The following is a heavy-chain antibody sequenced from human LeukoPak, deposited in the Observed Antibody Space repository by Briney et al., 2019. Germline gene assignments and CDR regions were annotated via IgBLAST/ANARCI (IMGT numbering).Heavy chain of an antibody. CDR2: IYTSGST. Sequence: SETLSLTCTVSGGSISSYYWIWIRQPAGKGLEWIGRIYTSGSTNYNPSLKSRVTMSVDTSKNQFSLKLSSVTAADTAVYYCARDQVDYYSTYYMDVWGKGTTVTVSS. V-gene: IGHV4-4*07. D-gene: IGHD4-11*01. CDR3: ARDQVDYYSTYYMDV. CDR1: GGSISSYY. J-gene: IGHJ6*03.